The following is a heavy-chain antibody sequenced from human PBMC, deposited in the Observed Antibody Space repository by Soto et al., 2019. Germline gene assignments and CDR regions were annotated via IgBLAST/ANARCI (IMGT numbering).Heavy chain of an antibody. Sequence: SETLSLTCAVSGGSISSSNWWSWVRQPPGKGLEWIGEIYHSGSTNYNPSLKSRVTISVDKSKNQFSLKLSSVTAADTAVYYCARVWVYATNWFDLWGQGTLVTVSS. CDR3: ARVWVYATNWFDL. CDR2: IYHSGST. CDR1: GGSISSSNW. D-gene: IGHD2-8*01. V-gene: IGHV4-4*02. J-gene: IGHJ5*02.